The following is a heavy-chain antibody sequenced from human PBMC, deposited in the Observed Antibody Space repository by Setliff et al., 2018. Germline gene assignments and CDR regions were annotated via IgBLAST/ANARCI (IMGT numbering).Heavy chain of an antibody. CDR2: IFYSGDT. D-gene: IGHD3-10*01. V-gene: IGHV4-59*02. Sequence: SETLSLTCTVSGAFVRSHYWSWIRQPPGKGLEWIGFIFYSGDTKSNPSLKSRVTMSVDTSKNQFSLKLSSVTAADTAVYYCARDRTYYGSGTYTRWFDYWGQGTLVTVSS. CDR3: ARDRTYYGSGTYTRWFDY. J-gene: IGHJ4*02. CDR1: GAFVRSHY.